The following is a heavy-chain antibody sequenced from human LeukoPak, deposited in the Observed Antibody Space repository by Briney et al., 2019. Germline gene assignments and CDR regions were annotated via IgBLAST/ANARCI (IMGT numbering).Heavy chain of an antibody. J-gene: IGHJ6*03. CDR3: ARVDGDYYYMDV. D-gene: IGHD4-17*01. V-gene: IGHV4-39*07. CDR2: IYYSGST. CDR1: GGSVSGTNYY. Sequence: SETLSLTCSVSGGSVSGTNYYWAWIRQPPEKGLEWIGTIYYSGSTYYNVSLKSRVTISVDASKNQFSLKLSSVTAADTAVYYCARVDGDYYYMDVWGKGTTVTVSS.